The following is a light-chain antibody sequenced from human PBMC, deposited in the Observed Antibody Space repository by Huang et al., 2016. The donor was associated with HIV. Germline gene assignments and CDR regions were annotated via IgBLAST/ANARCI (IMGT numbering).Light chain of an antibody. Sequence: VLTQSPGSVSVSLGDRVTVSCRASKSVDSGYLAWYQQKAGRSPRLLVYGTSSSASGIPSRFSGSGSGTEFTLTISRLEPEDFGVYYCHQYGSSKATFGQGTKVDI. CDR1: KSVDSGY. CDR3: HQYGSSKAT. V-gene: IGKV3-20*01. J-gene: IGKJ1*01. CDR2: GTS.